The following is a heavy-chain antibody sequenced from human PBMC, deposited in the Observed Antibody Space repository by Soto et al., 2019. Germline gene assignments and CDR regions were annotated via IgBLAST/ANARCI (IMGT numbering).Heavy chain of an antibody. CDR2: FDPEDGET. V-gene: IGHV1-24*01. D-gene: IGHD6-13*01. J-gene: IGHJ4*02. CDR3: ATGGGGSSWYGYFDY. CDR1: GYTFTELS. Sequence: ASVKVSCKVSGYTFTELSMHWVRQAPGKGLEWMGGFDPEDGETIYAQKFQGRVTMTEDTSTDTAYMELSSLRSEDTAVYYCATGGGGSSWYGYFDYWGQGTLVPVSS.